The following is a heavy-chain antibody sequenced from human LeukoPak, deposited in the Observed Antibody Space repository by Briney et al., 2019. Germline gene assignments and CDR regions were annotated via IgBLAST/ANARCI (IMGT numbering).Heavy chain of an antibody. CDR3: ARLRLGVGNDY. Sequence: ASVKVPCKASGYIFTDYHIHWMRQAPGQGLEWMGWVDPNSGDSDSAQKFKGRVTMTRDTAISTIYMELRGLRSDDTAMYFCARLRLGVGNDYWGQGTLVIVSS. CDR1: GYIFTDYH. J-gene: IGHJ4*02. CDR2: VDPNSGDS. D-gene: IGHD2-2*01. V-gene: IGHV1-2*02.